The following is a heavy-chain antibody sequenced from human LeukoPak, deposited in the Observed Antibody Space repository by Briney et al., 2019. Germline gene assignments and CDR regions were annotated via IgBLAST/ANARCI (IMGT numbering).Heavy chain of an antibody. CDR1: GFTFGDYA. V-gene: IGHV3-49*03. CDR2: IRGKTYGGTT. Sequence: PGGSLRLSCIVSGFTFGDYAMSWFRQAPGRGLEWVGFIRGKTYGGTTEYAPSVKGRFTISRDDSKSIAYLQMNSLRAEDTAVYYCARARYSSSWAPLYGMDVWGQGTTVTVSS. J-gene: IGHJ6*02. CDR3: ARARYSSSWAPLYGMDV. D-gene: IGHD6-13*01.